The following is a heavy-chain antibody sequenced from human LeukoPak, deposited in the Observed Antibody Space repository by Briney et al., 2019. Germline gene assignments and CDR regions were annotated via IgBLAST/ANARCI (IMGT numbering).Heavy chain of an antibody. CDR3: ARVRGFTGYGLIDY. CDR2: INWNGGSA. Sequence: PGGSLRLSCAASGFTFDDYGMSWVRQAPGKGLEWVSGINWNGGSAGYADSVKGRLTISRDNAKNSLYLQMNSLRAEDTALYYCARVRGFTGYGLIDYWGQGTLVTVSS. CDR1: GFTFDDYG. J-gene: IGHJ4*02. V-gene: IGHV3-20*04. D-gene: IGHD5-12*01.